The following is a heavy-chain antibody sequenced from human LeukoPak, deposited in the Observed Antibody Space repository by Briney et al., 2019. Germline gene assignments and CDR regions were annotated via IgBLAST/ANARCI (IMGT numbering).Heavy chain of an antibody. V-gene: IGHV3-23*01. CDR2: ISGSGDST. Sequence: PGGSLRLSCAASGFTFSNFVMNWVRRAPGKGLEWVSAISGSGDSTYHADSVKGRFTISRDNSKNTLYLQMTSLRAEDTAVYYCAKDLPHYYESSAMGPFDYWGQGTLVTVSS. CDR3: AKDLPHYYESSAMGPFDY. D-gene: IGHD3-22*01. CDR1: GFTFSNFV. J-gene: IGHJ4*02.